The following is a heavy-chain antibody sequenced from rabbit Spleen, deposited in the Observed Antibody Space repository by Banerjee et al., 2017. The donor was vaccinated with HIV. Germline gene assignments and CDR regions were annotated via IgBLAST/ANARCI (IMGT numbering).Heavy chain of an antibody. D-gene: IGHD2-1*01. CDR2: IDAGYRGNT. J-gene: IGHJ4*01. Sequence: QSLEESGGDLVKPGASLTLTCTASGFSFSSSDYMCWVRQAPGKGLEWIACIDAGYRGNTYYASWARGRFTVSKTSSTTVTLRMTSLTAADTATYFCARGSATMTMVITGFYLNLWGQGTLVTVS. CDR1: GFSFSSSDY. CDR3: ARGSATMTMVITGFYLNL. V-gene: IGHV1S40*01.